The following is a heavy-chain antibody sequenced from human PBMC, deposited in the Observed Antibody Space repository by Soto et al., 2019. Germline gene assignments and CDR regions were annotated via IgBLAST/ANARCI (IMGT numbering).Heavy chain of an antibody. CDR2: IYTSGST. CDR1: EGYSGNLG. CDR3: ARETAARTNWFHP. D-gene: IGHD6-13*01. J-gene: IGHJ5*02. V-gene: IGHV4-4*07. Sequence: SVTHRVRYTVSEGYSGNLGCILIGKPAGKGLEWIGRIYTSGSTNYNPSLKSRVTMSVDTSKNQFSLKLSSVTAADTAVYYCARETAARTNWFHPWCQATPVTAS.